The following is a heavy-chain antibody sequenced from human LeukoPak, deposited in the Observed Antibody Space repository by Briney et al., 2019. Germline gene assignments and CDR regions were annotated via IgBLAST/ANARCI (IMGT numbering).Heavy chain of an antibody. V-gene: IGHV3-74*01. J-gene: IGHJ4*02. D-gene: IGHD1-14*01. Sequence: GGSLRLSCAASGFSFSSNWMHWVRQAPGRGLVWVSRVNSDGSGTSYADSVKGRFTISRDNAKNTLYLQMNSLRAEDTAVYYCAKLGTRGTRYYFDYWGQGTLVTVSS. CDR3: AKLGTRGTRYYFDY. CDR1: GFSFSSNW. CDR2: VNSDGSGT.